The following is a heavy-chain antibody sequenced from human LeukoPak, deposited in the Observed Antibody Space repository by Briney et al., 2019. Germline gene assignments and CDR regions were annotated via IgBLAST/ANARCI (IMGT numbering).Heavy chain of an antibody. D-gene: IGHD1-1*01. V-gene: IGHV3-23*01. CDR1: GFIFSNYA. CDR3: AKDSFSQNGIFDALDI. CDR2: INLSGDST. Sequence: GGSLRLSCAASGFIFSNYAMSWVRQAPGKGLEWLSAINLSGDSTYYTDSVKGRFTISRDNSKNTLYLQLNSLRAEDTAIYYCAKDSFSQNGIFDALDIWGQGTMVTVYS. J-gene: IGHJ3*02.